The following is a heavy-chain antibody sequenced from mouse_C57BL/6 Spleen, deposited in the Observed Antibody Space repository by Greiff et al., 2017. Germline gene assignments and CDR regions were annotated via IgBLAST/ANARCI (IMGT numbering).Heavy chain of an antibody. CDR1: GFNIKDYY. Sequence: EVQLQQSGAELVKPGVSVKLSCTASGFNIKDYYMHWVKQRTEQGLEWIGRIDPEDGETKYAPKFQGKATITADTSSNTAYLKLSSLTSEDTAVYYCARRNLRGDAMDYWGQGTSVTVSS. J-gene: IGHJ4*01. V-gene: IGHV14-2*01. CDR2: IDPEDGET. D-gene: IGHD3-2*02. CDR3: ARRNLRGDAMDY.